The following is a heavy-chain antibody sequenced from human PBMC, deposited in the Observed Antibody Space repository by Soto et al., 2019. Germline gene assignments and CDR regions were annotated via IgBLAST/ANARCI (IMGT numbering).Heavy chain of an antibody. Sequence: XGSLRLSCAASGFTFSSYGMHWVRQAPGKGLVWVSRINSDGSSTSYADSVKGRFTISRDNAKNTLYLQMNSLRAEDTAVYYCARGPRKGWFSASSSFDYWGQGTLVTVSS. V-gene: IGHV3-74*01. CDR2: INSDGSST. CDR1: GFTFSSYG. CDR3: ARGPRKGWFSASSSFDY. D-gene: IGHD6-6*01. J-gene: IGHJ4*02.